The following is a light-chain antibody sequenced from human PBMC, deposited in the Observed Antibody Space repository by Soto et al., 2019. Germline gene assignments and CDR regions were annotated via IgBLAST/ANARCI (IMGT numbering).Light chain of an antibody. V-gene: IGLV1-44*01. J-gene: IGLJ2*01. CDR2: GND. Sequence: QSVLTQPPSVSGTPGQRLTISCSGGRSNIASNTVNWYQQLPGTAPKLLLYGNDQRPSGVPGRFSGSKSGTSASLAISGLQSDDEAEYLCAAWDDSLSGPIFGGGTKLTVL. CDR1: RSNIASNT. CDR3: AAWDDSLSGPI.